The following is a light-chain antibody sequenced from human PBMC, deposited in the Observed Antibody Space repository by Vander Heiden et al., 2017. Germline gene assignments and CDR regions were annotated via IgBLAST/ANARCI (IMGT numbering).Light chain of an antibody. CDR3: QAWDSSTWV. Sequence: SYELTQPPSVSVSAGQTASITCSGDKLGDKYASWYQQKPGQSPVLVIYQDSKRPSGIPERFSGSNSGNTATLTISGTQAMDEADYYCQAWDSSTWVFGGGTKLTVL. CDR1: KLGDKY. J-gene: IGLJ3*02. V-gene: IGLV3-1*01. CDR2: QDS.